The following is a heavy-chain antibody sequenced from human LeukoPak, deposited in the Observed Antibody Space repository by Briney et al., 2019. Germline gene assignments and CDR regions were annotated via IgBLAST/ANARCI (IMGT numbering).Heavy chain of an antibody. V-gene: IGHV3-30*18. CDR2: ISYDGSNK. J-gene: IGHJ6*02. D-gene: IGHD3-10*01. CDR3: AKDIYGSGSYYRCYYYGMDV. CDR1: GFTFSGCA. Sequence: ESGGSLRLSCAASGFTFSGCAMSWVRQAPGKGLEWVAVISYDGSNKYYADSVKGRFTISRDNSKNTLYLQMNSLRAEDTAVYYCAKDIYGSGSYYRCYYYGMDVWGQGTTVTVSS.